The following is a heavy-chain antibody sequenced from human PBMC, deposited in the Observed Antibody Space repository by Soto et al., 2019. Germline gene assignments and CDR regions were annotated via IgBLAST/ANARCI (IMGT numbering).Heavy chain of an antibody. CDR3: ARELNGDYVMGEYYYYYYGMDV. CDR2: ISSSGSTI. CDR1: GFTFSDYY. V-gene: IGHV3-11*01. J-gene: IGHJ6*02. D-gene: IGHD4-17*01. Sequence: GGSLRLSCAASGFTFSDYYMSWIRQAPGKGLEWVSYISSSGSTIYYADSVKGRFTISRDNAKNSLYLQMNSLRAEDTAVYYCARELNGDYVMGEYYYYYYGMDVWGQGTTVTVSS.